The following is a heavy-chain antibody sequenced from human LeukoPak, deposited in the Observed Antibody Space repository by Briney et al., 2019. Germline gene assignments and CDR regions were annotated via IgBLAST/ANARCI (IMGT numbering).Heavy chain of an antibody. V-gene: IGHV4-39*07. CDR3: ARGSESNAFDI. CDR2: IYYSGST. D-gene: IGHD1-14*01. CDR1: GGSISSSSYY. J-gene: IGHJ3*02. Sequence: PSETLSLTCTVSGGSISSSSYYWGWLRQPPGKGLEWIGSIYYSGSTYYNPSLKSRVTISVDTSKNQFSLKLSSVTAADTAVYYCARGSESNAFDIWGQGTMVTVSS.